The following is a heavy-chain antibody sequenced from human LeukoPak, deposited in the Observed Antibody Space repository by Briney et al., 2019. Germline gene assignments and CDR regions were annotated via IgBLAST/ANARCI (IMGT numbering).Heavy chain of an antibody. CDR3: ARDMGGKGVAAVFDY. CDR1: GYSFTSYW. J-gene: IGHJ4*02. CDR2: IYPGDSDT. V-gene: IGHV5-51*01. Sequence: GESLKISCKGSGYSFTSYWIGWVRQMPGKGLEWMGIIYPGDSDTRYSPSFQGQVTISADKSISTAYLQWSSLKASDTAMYYCARDMGGKGVAAVFDYWGQGTLVTVSS. D-gene: IGHD6-19*01.